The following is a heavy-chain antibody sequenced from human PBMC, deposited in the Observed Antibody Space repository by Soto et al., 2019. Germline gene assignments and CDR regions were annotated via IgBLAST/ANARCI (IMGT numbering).Heavy chain of an antibody. J-gene: IGHJ4*02. CDR1: GFTFSSYI. Sequence: QVQLVESGGGVVQPGRSLRLSCAASGFTFSSYIMHWVRQAPGKGLEWVAMILHDGNNKYYADSVKGRFTISRDNSKNTLYLQMNSLTTEVTAIYYCARDDEDGSYCDLGYWGQGTLVTVSS. CDR2: ILHDGNNK. D-gene: IGHD3-10*01. CDR3: ARDDEDGSYCDLGY. V-gene: IGHV3-30-3*01.